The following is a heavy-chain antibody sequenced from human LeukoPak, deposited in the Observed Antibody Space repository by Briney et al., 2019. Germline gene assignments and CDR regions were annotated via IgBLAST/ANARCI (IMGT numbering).Heavy chain of an antibody. CDR1: GGSISSYY. D-gene: IGHD6-13*01. CDR3: AREYSSSWSKINWFDP. CDR2: IYYSGST. V-gene: IGHV4-59*01. J-gene: IGHJ5*02. Sequence: SETLSLTCTVSGGSISSYYWSWIRQPPGKGLEWIVYIYYSGSTNYNPSLKSRVTISVDTSKNQFSLKLSSVTAADTAVYYCAREYSSSWSKINWFDPWGQGTLVTVSS.